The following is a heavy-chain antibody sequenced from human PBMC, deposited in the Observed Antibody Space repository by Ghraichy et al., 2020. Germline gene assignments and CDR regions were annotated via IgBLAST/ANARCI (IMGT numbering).Heavy chain of an antibody. V-gene: IGHV3-48*01. D-gene: IGHD3-22*01. CDR2: ISSSSTI. Sequence: GSLRLSCAASGFTFSSYSMNWVRQAPGKGLEWVSYISSSSTIYYADSVKGRFTISRDNAKNSLYLQMNSLRAEDTAVYYCAPRFDHYYDSSGYWPSVDYWGQGTLVTVSS. CDR3: APRFDHYYDSSGYWPSVDY. CDR1: GFTFSSYS. J-gene: IGHJ4*02.